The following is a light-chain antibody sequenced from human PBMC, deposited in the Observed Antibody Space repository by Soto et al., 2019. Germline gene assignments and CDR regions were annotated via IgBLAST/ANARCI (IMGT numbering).Light chain of an antibody. CDR1: QSVSSN. J-gene: IGKJ4*01. V-gene: IGKV3-15*01. CDR2: AAS. Sequence: EIVMTQSPATLSVSPGERATLSCRASQSVSSNLAWYQQKPGQAPSLLIYAASTGATGIPARFSGSESGTEFTLTISSLQSEDFAVYYCQQYNNWPLTFGGGTQVEIK. CDR3: QQYNNWPLT.